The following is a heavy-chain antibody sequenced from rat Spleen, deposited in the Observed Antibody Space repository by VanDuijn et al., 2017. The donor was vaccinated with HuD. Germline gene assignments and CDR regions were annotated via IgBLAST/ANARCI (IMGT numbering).Heavy chain of an antibody. V-gene: IGHV2-47*01. CDR3: ARNDYDGTYYYWYFDF. D-gene: IGHD1-12*02. J-gene: IGHJ1*01. CDR2: IWSNGGT. CDR1: GLSLTSNS. Sequence: QVQLKESGPGLVQPSQTLSLTCTVSGLSLTSNSISWIRQPPGKGLEWMGKIWSNGGTDYNSAIKSRLSISRDTSKSQVFLKMNSLQTEDTAMYFCARNDYDGTYYYWYFDFWGPGTMVTVSS.